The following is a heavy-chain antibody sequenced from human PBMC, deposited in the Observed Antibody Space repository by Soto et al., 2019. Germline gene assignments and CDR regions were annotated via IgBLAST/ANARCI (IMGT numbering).Heavy chain of an antibody. D-gene: IGHD3-10*01. Sequence: GASVKLSCKESGYTFTSYYMHCVQQAPGQGLEWMGIINPSGGSTSYAQKFQGRVTMTRDTSTSTVYMELSSLRSEDTAVYYCASLNYSGRKTGFDYWGQGTLVTVSS. CDR2: INPSGGST. CDR1: GYTFTSYY. CDR3: ASLNYSGRKTGFDY. V-gene: IGHV1-46*01. J-gene: IGHJ4*02.